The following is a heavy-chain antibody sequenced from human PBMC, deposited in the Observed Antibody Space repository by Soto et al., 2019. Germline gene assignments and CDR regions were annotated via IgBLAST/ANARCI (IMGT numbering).Heavy chain of an antibody. CDR2: IYYNGNT. CDR3: ARAGLGMAVAGLFYNYAMDV. Sequence: QVQLQESGPGLVKPSQTLSLTCTVSGDSISSGGYYWNWVRQHPGKGLEWIGFIYYNGNTYYNPSLKSRVTISVDTSKTQFSLTLSSVNAADTAVYYYARAGLGMAVAGLFYNYAMDVWGRGTTVTVSS. J-gene: IGHJ6*02. V-gene: IGHV4-31*03. D-gene: IGHD6-19*01. CDR1: GDSISSGGYY.